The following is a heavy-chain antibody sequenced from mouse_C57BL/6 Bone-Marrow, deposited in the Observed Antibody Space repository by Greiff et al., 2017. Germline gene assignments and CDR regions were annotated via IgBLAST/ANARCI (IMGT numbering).Heavy chain of an antibody. CDR2: IDPSDSYT. J-gene: IGHJ2*01. D-gene: IGHD4-1*01. V-gene: IGHV1-59*01. CDR3: ARLTGTWVI. CDR1: GYTFTSYW. Sequence: QVQLQQPGAELVRPGTSVKLSCKASGYTFTSYWMHWVKQRPGQGLEWIGVIDPSDSYTNYNQKFKGKATLTVDTSSSTAYMQLSSLTSEDSAVYYCARLTGTWVIWGKGTTVTVSS.